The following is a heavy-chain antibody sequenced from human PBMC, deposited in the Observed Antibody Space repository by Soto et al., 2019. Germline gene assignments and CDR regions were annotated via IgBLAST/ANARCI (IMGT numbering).Heavy chain of an antibody. J-gene: IGHJ6*03. Sequence: SETLSLTCTVSGGSISSYYWSWIRQPPGKGLERIGYIYYSGSTYYNSSLISRVTISVGTSKNQFSLKMSSVTAADTAVYYCARHLLCFSSGYYYYSIDVWGKGTTVTVSS. CDR2: IYYSGST. CDR3: ARHLLCFSSGYYYYSIDV. D-gene: IGHD6-6*01. CDR1: GGSISSYY. V-gene: IGHV4-59*08.